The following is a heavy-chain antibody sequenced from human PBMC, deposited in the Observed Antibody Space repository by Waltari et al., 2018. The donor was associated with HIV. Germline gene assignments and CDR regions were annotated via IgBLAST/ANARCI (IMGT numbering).Heavy chain of an antibody. V-gene: IGHV1-18*01. CDR3: ARDHYYGSSGYYSDY. Sequence: QVHLVQSGAELRKPGASVTVSCKASGYNFTNYGITGVRQAPGQGFEWRGWISGYNGDTKYAQKVRGRVTMTTDTSTSTAYLEMGSLRFDDTAVYYCARDHYYGSSGYYSDYWGQGTLVTVSS. J-gene: IGHJ4*02. CDR2: ISGYNGDT. CDR1: GYNFTNYG. D-gene: IGHD3-22*01.